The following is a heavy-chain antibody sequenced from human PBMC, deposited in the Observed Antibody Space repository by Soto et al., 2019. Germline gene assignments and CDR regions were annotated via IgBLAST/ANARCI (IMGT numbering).Heavy chain of an antibody. Sequence: PSETLSLTCTVSGGSISSGGYYWTWIRQHPGKGLEWIGHIYYSVNTYYNPSLKRRVIISVDTSKNQFSLKLTSVTAADTAVYYCARDVEVAGPDVWGQGTKVTL. CDR1: GGSISSGGYY. J-gene: IGHJ6*02. V-gene: IGHV4-31*03. CDR3: ARDVEVAGPDV. D-gene: IGHD6-19*01. CDR2: IYYSVNT.